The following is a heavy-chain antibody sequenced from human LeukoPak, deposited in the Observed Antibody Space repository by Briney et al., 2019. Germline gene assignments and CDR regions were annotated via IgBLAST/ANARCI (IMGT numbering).Heavy chain of an antibody. CDR1: RFVFPSSG. D-gene: IGHD2-15*01. Sequence: GGSLRLSCAASRFVFPSSGMHWVRQAPGKGLEWVAYLRYDGTDTYYADSVRGRFTISRDNSKNMLYLEMHSLRPDDTALYYCARDANVGSAYFDLWGQGALVTVSS. J-gene: IGHJ4*02. CDR2: LRYDGTDT. V-gene: IGHV3-30*02. CDR3: ARDANVGSAYFDL.